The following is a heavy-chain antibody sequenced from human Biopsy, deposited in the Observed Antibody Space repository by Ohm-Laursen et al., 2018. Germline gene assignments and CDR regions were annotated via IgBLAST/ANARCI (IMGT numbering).Heavy chain of an antibody. J-gene: IGHJ6*02. CDR2: TYYSGST. V-gene: IGHV4-59*01. Sequence: PSQTLSLTCTVSGGSISRDYWAWIRQPPGKGLQWIGYTYYSGSTNYNPSLNSRVTIAADTSKNQFSLRLTSVTAADTAVYYCVRSNYHYYGFDVWGQGTTVTVSS. CDR1: GGSISRDY. CDR3: VRSNYHYYGFDV.